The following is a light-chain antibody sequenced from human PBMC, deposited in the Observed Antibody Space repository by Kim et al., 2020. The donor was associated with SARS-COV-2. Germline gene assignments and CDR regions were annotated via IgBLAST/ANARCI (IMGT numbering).Light chain of an antibody. CDR1: QSIRDN. V-gene: IGKV3-11*01. CDR2: DAS. CDR3: QQRSNWPYT. J-gene: IGKJ2*01. Sequence: SWSPGDRSPLSCRASQSIRDNLAWYQQKPGQSPRLLISDASNRATGIPAWFSGSGSGTDFTLTISSLEPEDFAVYYCQQRSNWPYTFGQGTKLEI.